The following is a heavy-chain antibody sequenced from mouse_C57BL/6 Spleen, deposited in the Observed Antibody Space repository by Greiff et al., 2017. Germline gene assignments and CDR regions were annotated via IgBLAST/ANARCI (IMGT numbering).Heavy chain of an antibody. Sequence: QVQLQQPGAELVKPGASVKLSCKASGYTFTSYWMHWVKQRPGQGLEWIGMIHPNSGSTNYNEKFKSKATLTVDKSSSTAYMQLSSLTSEDSAVYYCASGDYDYSYARGYWGQGTSVTVSS. V-gene: IGHV1-64*01. D-gene: IGHD2-4*01. CDR3: ASGDYDYSYARGY. CDR2: IHPNSGST. CDR1: GYTFTSYW. J-gene: IGHJ4*01.